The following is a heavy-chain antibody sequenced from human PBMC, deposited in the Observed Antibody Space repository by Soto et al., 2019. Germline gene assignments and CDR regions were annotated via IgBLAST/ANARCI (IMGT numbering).Heavy chain of an antibody. CDR1: GGSISSGGYY. D-gene: IGHD3-16*02. V-gene: IGHV4-31*03. Sequence: PSATLSLTCTVSGGSISSGGYYWSWIRQHPGKGLEWIGYIYYSGSTYYNPSLKSRVTISVDTSKNQFSLKLSSVTAADTAVYYCARDKGNYVWGSYRPPWAFDIWGQGTMVTVSS. CDR3: ARDKGNYVWGSYRPPWAFDI. CDR2: IYYSGST. J-gene: IGHJ3*02.